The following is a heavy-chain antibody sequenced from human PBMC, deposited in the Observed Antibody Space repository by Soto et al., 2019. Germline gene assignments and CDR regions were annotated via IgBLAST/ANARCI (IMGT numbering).Heavy chain of an antibody. J-gene: IGHJ4*02. D-gene: IGHD4-17*01. V-gene: IGHV3-7*03. Sequence: PVGSLRLSCTASSFNFSNYWMTWVRQAPGKGLEWVANIKQDESEKYYVDSVKGRFTISRDNAKNSLYLQMNSLRAEDTAVYYCARGYGGFDYWGQGTLVTVSS. CDR2: IKQDESEK. CDR3: ARGYGGFDY. CDR1: SFNFSNYW.